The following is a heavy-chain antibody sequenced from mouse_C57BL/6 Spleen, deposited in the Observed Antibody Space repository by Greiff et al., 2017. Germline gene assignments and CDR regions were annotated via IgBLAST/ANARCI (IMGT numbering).Heavy chain of an antibody. D-gene: IGHD1-1*01. CDR2: IDPSDSET. Sequence: QVQLQQPGAELVRPGSSVKLSCKASGYTFTRYWMHWVKQRPIQGLEWIGNIDPSDSETHYTQKFKDKATLTVDKSSSTDCMQLSSLTSEDSAVYYCERWDTTNYWGQGTTLTVSA. CDR1: GYTFTRYW. CDR3: ERWDTTNY. J-gene: IGHJ2*01. V-gene: IGHV1-52*01.